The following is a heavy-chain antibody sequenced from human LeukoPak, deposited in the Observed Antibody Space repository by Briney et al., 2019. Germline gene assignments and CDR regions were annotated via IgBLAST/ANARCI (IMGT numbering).Heavy chain of an antibody. CDR1: GFTFSSYS. J-gene: IGHJ4*02. V-gene: IGHV3-21*01. CDR2: ISSSSSYI. D-gene: IGHD6-13*01. Sequence: GGSLRPSCAASGFTFSSYSMNWVRQAPGKGLEWVSSISSSSSYIYYADSVKGRFTISRDNAKNSLYLQMNSLRAEDTAVHYCARGRSSSWYFDYWAREPWSPSPQ. CDR3: ARGRSSSWYFDY.